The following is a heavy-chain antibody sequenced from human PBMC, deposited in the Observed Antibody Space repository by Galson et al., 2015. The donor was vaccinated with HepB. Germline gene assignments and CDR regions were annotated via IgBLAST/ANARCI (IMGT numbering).Heavy chain of an antibody. CDR3: AKATLYRLYYMDV. Sequence: SLRLSCAASGFTFSSYAMSWVRQAPGKGLEWVSAITGSGGSTYYADSVKGRFTISRDNSKNTLYLQMNSLRAEDTAVYYCAKATLYRLYYMDVWGKGTTVTVSS. V-gene: IGHV3-23*01. CDR2: ITGSGGST. D-gene: IGHD4-11*01. J-gene: IGHJ6*03. CDR1: GFTFSSYA.